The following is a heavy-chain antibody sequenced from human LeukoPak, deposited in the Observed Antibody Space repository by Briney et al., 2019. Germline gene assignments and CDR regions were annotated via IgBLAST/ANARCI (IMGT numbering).Heavy chain of an antibody. V-gene: IGHV4-38-2*02. J-gene: IGHJ4*02. CDR3: ARIAAAGTGYFDY. CDR2: IYHSGST. CDR1: GGSMSSYY. Sequence: SETLSLTCTVSGGSMSSYYWGWIRQPPGKGLEWIGSIYHSGSTYYNPSLKSRVTISVDTSKNQFSLKLSSVTAADTAVYYCARIAAAGTGYFDYWGQGTLVTVSS. D-gene: IGHD6-13*01.